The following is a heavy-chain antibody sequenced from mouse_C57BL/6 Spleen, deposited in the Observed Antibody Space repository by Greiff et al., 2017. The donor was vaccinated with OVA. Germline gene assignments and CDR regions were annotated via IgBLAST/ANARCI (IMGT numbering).Heavy chain of an antibody. CDR2: INPGSGGT. CDR1: GYAFTNYL. D-gene: IGHD2-4*01. Sequence: LVESGAELVRPGTSVKVSCKASGYAFTNYLIEWVKQRPGQGLEWIGVINPGSGGTNYNEKFKGKATLTADKSSSTAYMQLSSLTSEDSAVYFCARGRNYDYGGYAMDYWGQGTSVTVSS. CDR3: ARGRNYDYGGYAMDY. J-gene: IGHJ4*01. V-gene: IGHV1-54*01.